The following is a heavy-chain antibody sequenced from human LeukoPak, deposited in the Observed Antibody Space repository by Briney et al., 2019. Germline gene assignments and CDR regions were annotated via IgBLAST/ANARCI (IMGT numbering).Heavy chain of an antibody. CDR1: GYTLTELS. J-gene: IGHJ6*03. Sequence: GASVKVSCKVFGYTLTELSVHWVRQAPGKGLEWMGNFDPKDGDTIYAQRFQGRVTMTTDTSTSTAYMELRSLRSDDTAVYYCARDNPWIQLEDYMDVWGKGTTVTISS. CDR2: FDPKDGDT. CDR3: ARDNPWIQLEDYMDV. V-gene: IGHV1-24*01. D-gene: IGHD5-18*01.